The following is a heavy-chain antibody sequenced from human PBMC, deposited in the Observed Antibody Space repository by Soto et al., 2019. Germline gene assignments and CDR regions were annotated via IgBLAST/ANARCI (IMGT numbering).Heavy chain of an antibody. Sequence: QVQLQESGPGLVKPSQTLSLTCTVSGGSISSGDYYWSWIRQPPGKGLEWIGYIYYSGSTYYNPSLKSRVTISVDTSKNQFSLKLSSVTAADTAVYYCAREGGIAARPGNFDYWGQGTLVTVSS. CDR1: GGSISSGDYY. CDR3: AREGGIAARPGNFDY. J-gene: IGHJ4*02. D-gene: IGHD6-6*01. V-gene: IGHV4-30-4*01. CDR2: IYYSGST.